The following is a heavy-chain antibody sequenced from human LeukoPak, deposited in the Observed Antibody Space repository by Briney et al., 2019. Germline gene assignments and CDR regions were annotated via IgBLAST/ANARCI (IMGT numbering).Heavy chain of an antibody. J-gene: IGHJ3*02. V-gene: IGHV4-61*02. CDR1: GGSISSGKYY. D-gene: IGHD3-22*01. Sequence: SQTLSLTCTVSGGSISSGKYYWSWIRQPAGKGLEWIGRIDASGSTNYNPSLKSRVTISVVTSKNQFSLKLSSVTAADTAVYYCARDDSSGYYYGNAFDIWGQGTMVTVSS. CDR2: IDASGST. CDR3: ARDDSSGYYYGNAFDI.